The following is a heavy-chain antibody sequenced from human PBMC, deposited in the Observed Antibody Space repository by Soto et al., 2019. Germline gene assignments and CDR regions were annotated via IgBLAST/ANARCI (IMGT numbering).Heavy chain of an antibody. D-gene: IGHD6-19*01. J-gene: IGHJ4*02. CDR3: ARDVMSVAGSADY. V-gene: IGHV3-53*02. CDR1: AFTVRSNY. Sequence: EVQLVETGGGLIQPGGSLRLSCAASAFTVRSNYMSWVRQAPGKGLEWVSTISSDGGTYYTDSVKGRFAISRDNSKNTLYLQMNSLTAEDTAVYYCARDVMSVAGSADYWRQGPLVTVSS. CDR2: ISSDGGT.